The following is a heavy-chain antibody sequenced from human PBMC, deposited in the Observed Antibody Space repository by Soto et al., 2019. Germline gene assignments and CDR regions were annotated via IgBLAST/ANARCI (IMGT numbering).Heavy chain of an antibody. CDR2: IIPIFGTA. V-gene: IGHV1-69*13. CDR3: ARDIDDFWSGYSDAFDI. Sequence: TVKGSCKACGGSFSSYAISWERQAPLQALEWMGGIIPIFGTANYAQKFQGRVTITADESTSTAYMELSSLRSEDTAVYYCARDIDDFWSGYSDAFDIWGQGIMVTVSS. CDR1: GGSFSSYA. D-gene: IGHD3-3*01. J-gene: IGHJ3*02.